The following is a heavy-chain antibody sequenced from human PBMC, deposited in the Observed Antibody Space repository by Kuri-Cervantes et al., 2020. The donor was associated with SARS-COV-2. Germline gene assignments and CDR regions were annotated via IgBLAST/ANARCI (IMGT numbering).Heavy chain of an antibody. V-gene: IGHV3-11*04. D-gene: IGHD3-10*01. CDR1: GFTFSDYY. CDR2: ISSSGSTI. CDR3: ARGPTMVRGFTHGPLDY. J-gene: IGHJ4*02. Sequence: LSLTCAASGFTFSDYYMSWIRQAPGKGLEWVSYISSSGSTIYYADSVKGRFTISRDNAKNSLYLQMNSLRAEDTAVYYCARGPTMVRGFTHGPLDYWGQGTLVTVSS.